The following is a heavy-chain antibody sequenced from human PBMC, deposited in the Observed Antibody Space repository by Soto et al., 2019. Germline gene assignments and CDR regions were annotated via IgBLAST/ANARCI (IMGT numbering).Heavy chain of an antibody. CDR3: ARDNYGPLDY. V-gene: IGHV1-2*02. CDR1: GHTFTDSS. D-gene: IGHD3-10*01. J-gene: IGHJ4*02. Sequence: ASVKVSCKASGHTFTDSSMHWVRQAPGQGLEWMGWINLNSGDTNYAQKFQGRVTMTRDTSTNTVYMGLSSLRSDDTGVYFCARDNYGPLDYWGQRTLVTVSS. CDR2: INLNSGDT.